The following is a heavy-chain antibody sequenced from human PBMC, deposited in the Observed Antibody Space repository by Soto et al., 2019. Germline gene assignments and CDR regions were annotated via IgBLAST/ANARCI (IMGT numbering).Heavy chain of an antibody. CDR3: ASCRSGYSYGQPPGY. D-gene: IGHD5-18*01. Sequence: SETLYLTCAVYGGSFSGYQWSWLRQTPGKGLEWIGEINHSGNTNYNPSLKSRVTISVDTSKNQFSLKLSSVTAADTAVYYCASCRSGYSYGQPPGYWGQGTLVTGS. CDR1: GGSFSGYQ. CDR2: INHSGNT. J-gene: IGHJ4*02. V-gene: IGHV4-34*01.